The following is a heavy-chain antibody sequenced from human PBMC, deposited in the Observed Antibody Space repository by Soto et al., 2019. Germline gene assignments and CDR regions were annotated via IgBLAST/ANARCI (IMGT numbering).Heavy chain of an antibody. CDR2: ISSSSSTI. D-gene: IGHD4-17*01. Sequence: GGSLRLSCAASGFTFSSYSMNWVRQAPGKGLEWVSYISSSSSTIYYADSVKGRFTISRDNAKNSLYLQMNSLRDEDTAVYYCARDRAPTYGDYVKYYFDYWGQGTLVTVSS. CDR3: ARDRAPTYGDYVKYYFDY. V-gene: IGHV3-48*02. J-gene: IGHJ4*02. CDR1: GFTFSSYS.